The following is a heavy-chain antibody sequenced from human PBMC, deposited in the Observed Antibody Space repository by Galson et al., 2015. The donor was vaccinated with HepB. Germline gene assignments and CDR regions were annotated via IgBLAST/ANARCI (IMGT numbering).Heavy chain of an antibody. D-gene: IGHD2-2*01. Sequence: QSGAEVKKPGESLRISCKGSGYSFTSYWISWVRQMPGKGLEWMGRIDPSDSYTNYSPSFQGHVTISADKSISTAYLQWSSLKASDTAMYYCARRFDCSSTSCYGGDYYYGMDVWGQGTTVTVSS. V-gene: IGHV5-10-1*01. CDR2: IDPSDSYT. CDR1: GYSFTSYW. J-gene: IGHJ6*02. CDR3: ARRFDCSSTSCYGGDYYYGMDV.